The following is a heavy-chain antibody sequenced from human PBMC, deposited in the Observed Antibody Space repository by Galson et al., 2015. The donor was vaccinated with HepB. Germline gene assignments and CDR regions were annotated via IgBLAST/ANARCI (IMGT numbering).Heavy chain of an antibody. CDR3: ARGLGRTIFGVVIINYMDV. D-gene: IGHD3-3*01. J-gene: IGHJ6*03. CDR2: INHSGST. V-gene: IGHV4-34*01. Sequence: ATLSLTCAVYGGSFSGYYWSWIRQPPGKGLEWIGEINHSGSTNYNPSLKSRVTISVDTSKNQFSLKLSSVTAADTAVYYCARGLGRTIFGVVIINYMDVWGKGTTVTVSS. CDR1: GGSFSGYY.